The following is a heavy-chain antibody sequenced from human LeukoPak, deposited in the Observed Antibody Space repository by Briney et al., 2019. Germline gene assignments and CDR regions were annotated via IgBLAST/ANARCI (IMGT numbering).Heavy chain of an antibody. J-gene: IGHJ5*02. Sequence: ASVKVSCKASGYTFTSYAISWVRQAPGQGLEWMGRIIPILGIANYAQKFQGRVTITADKSTSTAYMELSSLRSEDTAVYYCARQSYYYDIQGGFDPWGQETLVTVSS. CDR1: GYTFTSYA. CDR2: IIPILGIA. D-gene: IGHD3-9*01. V-gene: IGHV1-69*04. CDR3: ARQSYYYDIQGGFDP.